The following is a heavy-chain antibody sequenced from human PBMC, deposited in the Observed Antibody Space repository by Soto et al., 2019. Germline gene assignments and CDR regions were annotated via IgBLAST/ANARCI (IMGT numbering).Heavy chain of an antibody. V-gene: IGHV1-69*02. CDR1: GDTSTFYS. CDR3: ASSYGSGYRAFDY. Sequence: QVQLVQSGAEVKRPGSSVKVSCKASGDTSTFYSINWVRQAPGLGLEWMARINPILSMSNYAQRFQGRVTMTADKSTRTAYMELSSLRSEDTGIYYCASSYGSGYRAFDYWGQGALVTVSS. D-gene: IGHD3-10*01. J-gene: IGHJ4*02. CDR2: INPILSMS.